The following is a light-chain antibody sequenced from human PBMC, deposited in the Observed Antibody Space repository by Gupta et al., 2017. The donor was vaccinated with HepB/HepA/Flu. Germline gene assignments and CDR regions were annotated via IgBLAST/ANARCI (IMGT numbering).Light chain of an antibody. J-gene: IGLJ2*01. V-gene: IGLV2-14*03. CDR2: DVS. CDR1: SSHVGGYNS. Sequence: LTQPASVSGSPGQSITISCTGTSSHVGGYNSVSWYQQYPGRAPKLLIYDVSNRHSGVSNRFSGSKTGNSASLTISGLQAEDEAVYYCTSFRSGSTLVIFGGGTELTVL. CDR3: TSFRSGSTLVI.